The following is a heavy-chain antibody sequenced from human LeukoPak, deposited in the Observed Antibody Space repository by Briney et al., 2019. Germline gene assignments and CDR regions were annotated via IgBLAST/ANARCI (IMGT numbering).Heavy chain of an antibody. Sequence: TGGSLRLSCAASGFTFSSYGMHWVRQAPGKGLEWVAVISYDGSNKYYADSVKGRFTISRDNAKHSIYLQMTSLRPEDTALYYCVRVNYYRSSGSSGGWFDPWGQGTLVTVSS. V-gene: IGHV3-30*03. D-gene: IGHD3-10*01. CDR3: VRVNYYRSSGSSGGWFDP. J-gene: IGHJ5*02. CDR2: ISYDGSNK. CDR1: GFTFSSYG.